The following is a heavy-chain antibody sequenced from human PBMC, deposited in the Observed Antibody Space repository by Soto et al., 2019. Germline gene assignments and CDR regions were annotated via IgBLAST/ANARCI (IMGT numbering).Heavy chain of an antibody. CDR2: MYNTGST. D-gene: IGHD2-21*01. J-gene: IGHJ6*02. CDR1: GGSISGYY. V-gene: IGHV4-59*01. CDR3: ARDLGGYCGTDRYPLDV. Sequence: TLSLTCTVSGGSISGYYWSWIRQPPGKGLEWIGYMYNTGSTVYNPSFKSRVTISVDTSKNQFSLKLNSVTAADTAVYYCARDLGGYCGTDRYPLDVWGQGTTVPVSS.